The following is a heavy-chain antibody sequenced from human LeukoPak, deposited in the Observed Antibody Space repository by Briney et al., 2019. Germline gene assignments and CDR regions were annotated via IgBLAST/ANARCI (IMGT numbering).Heavy chain of an antibody. Sequence: GASVKVSCKASGYTFATYGFCWVRQAPGYGLEWMGWISSNTGKTDYAQKFQGRVTLTTDTSTSTAYMELRSLRPDETALYYCAKVAGDRMDYWGQGTLLTVSS. CDR1: GYTFATYG. J-gene: IGHJ4*02. V-gene: IGHV1-18*01. CDR3: AKVAGDRMDY. CDR2: ISSNTGKT. D-gene: IGHD6-13*01.